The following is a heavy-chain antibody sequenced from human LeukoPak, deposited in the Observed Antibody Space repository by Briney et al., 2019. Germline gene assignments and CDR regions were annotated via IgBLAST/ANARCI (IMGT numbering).Heavy chain of an antibody. Sequence: PGESLRLSCAASGFIFSSYWMHWVRQIPGKGLVWVSRINSDGTITNYADSVKGRFTISRDSAKNTVYLQMNSLTAEDTAVYYCARDGPPRNIVLMVYASPYYYYMDVWGKGTTVTVSS. V-gene: IGHV3-74*01. D-gene: IGHD2-8*01. CDR1: GFIFSSYW. CDR2: INSDGTIT. CDR3: ARDGPPRNIVLMVYASPYYYYMDV. J-gene: IGHJ6*03.